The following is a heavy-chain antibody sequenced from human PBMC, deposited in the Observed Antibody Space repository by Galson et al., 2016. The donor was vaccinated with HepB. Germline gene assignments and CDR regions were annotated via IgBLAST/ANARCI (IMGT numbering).Heavy chain of an antibody. Sequence: SLRLSCAVSGFPFIHAWMSWVRQAPGKGLEWVGRIKSKGGGGTIDYAAPGKGRFTISRDDSKNMLYLQMNSLRSEDTAVYYCAKVYLPPPNDAYDVWGQGTLVTVSS. CDR2: IKSKGGGGTI. V-gene: IGHV3-15*01. J-gene: IGHJ3*01. CDR1: GFPFIHAW. CDR3: AKVYLPPPNDAYDV. D-gene: IGHD2-8*01.